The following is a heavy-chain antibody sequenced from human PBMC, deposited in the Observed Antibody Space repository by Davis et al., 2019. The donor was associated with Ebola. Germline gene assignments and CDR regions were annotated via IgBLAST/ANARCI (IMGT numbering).Heavy chain of an antibody. J-gene: IGHJ5*02. V-gene: IGHV3-7*03. D-gene: IGHD3-16*01. Sequence: PGGSLTLSCAASGFSFSSHWMSCVRQAPGKWLEWVANIRQDGSEKHYVDSVKGRFTISRDNSKNSLYLQMTSLRAEDTAVYYCAREAVWRFDPWGQGTLVTVSS. CDR2: IRQDGSEK. CDR1: GFSFSSHW. CDR3: AREAVWRFDP.